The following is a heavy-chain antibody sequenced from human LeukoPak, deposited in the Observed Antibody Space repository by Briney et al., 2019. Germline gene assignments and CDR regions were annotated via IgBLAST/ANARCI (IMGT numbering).Heavy chain of an antibody. CDR3: TRDSPDY. CDR1: GFTLSSYW. CDR2: INHDGTEK. Sequence: RSGESLRLSCAASGFTLSSYWMGWVRQAPGKGLEWVANINHDGTEKHYVDSVKGRFTISRYNAKNSLYLQMSSLRAEDTAVYYCTRDSPDYWGQGALVTVSS. V-gene: IGHV3-7*01. J-gene: IGHJ4*02.